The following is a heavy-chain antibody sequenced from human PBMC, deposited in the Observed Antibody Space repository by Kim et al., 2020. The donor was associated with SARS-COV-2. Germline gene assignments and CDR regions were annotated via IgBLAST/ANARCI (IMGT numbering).Heavy chain of an antibody. J-gene: IGHJ3*02. D-gene: IGHD3-9*01. V-gene: IGHV3-53*01. Sequence: GGSLRLSCAASGFTVSSNYMSWVRQAPGKGLEWVSVIYICGSTYYADSVKGRFTISRDNSKNTLYLQMNSLRAEDTAVYYCARGLGDILGAFDIWGQGTMVTVSS. CDR1: GFTVSSNY. CDR3: ARGLGDILGAFDI. CDR2: IYICGST.